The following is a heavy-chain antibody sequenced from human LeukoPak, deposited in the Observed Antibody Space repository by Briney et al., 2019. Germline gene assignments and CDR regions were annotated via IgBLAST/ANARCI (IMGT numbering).Heavy chain of an antibody. CDR3: VRIPKLRYFDWLPTLYGMYV. CDR2: MNPNSGNT. D-gene: IGHD3-9*01. CDR1: GYTFTSYD. Sequence: ASVKVSCKASGYTFTSYDINWARQSTGQGLEWMGWMNPNSGNTGYAQKFQGRVTMTRNTSISTAYMELSSLRSEDTAVYYCVRIPKLRYFDWLPTLYGMYVWGQGTTVTVSS. V-gene: IGHV1-8*01. J-gene: IGHJ6*02.